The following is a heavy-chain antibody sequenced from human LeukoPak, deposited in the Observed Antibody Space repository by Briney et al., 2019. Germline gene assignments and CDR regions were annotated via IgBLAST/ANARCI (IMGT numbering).Heavy chain of an antibody. D-gene: IGHD4-17*01. CDR1: GFTFSSYE. Sequence: PGGSLRLSCAASGFTFSSYEMNWVRQAPGKGLEWLSYISSSGSTIHYADSVKGRFTISRDNAKNSLYLQMNSLKTEDTAVYYCTRGVTVTKEIDYWGQGTLVTVSS. CDR2: ISSSGSTI. J-gene: IGHJ4*02. V-gene: IGHV3-48*03. CDR3: TRGVTVTKEIDY.